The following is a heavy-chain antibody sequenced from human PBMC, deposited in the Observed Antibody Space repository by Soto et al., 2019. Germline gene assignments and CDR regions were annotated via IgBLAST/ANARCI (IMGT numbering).Heavy chain of an antibody. CDR2: IDSGGSTT. V-gene: IGHV3-74*01. J-gene: IGHJ6*02. D-gene: IGHD3-3*01. CDR3: ARDYYDFWSGYPYGMDV. Sequence: GGSPRISCAASGFTFCRYWMHWVRQAPGKGLVWLSRIDSGGSTTYYADSVKGRFTISRDNDKDTVYLQMNSLRAEDTAVYYCARDYYDFWSGYPYGMDVWGQGTTVTVSS. CDR1: GFTFCRYW.